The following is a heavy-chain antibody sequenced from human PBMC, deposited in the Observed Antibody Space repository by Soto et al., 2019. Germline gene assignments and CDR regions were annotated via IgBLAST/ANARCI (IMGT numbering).Heavy chain of an antibody. CDR2: IYYSGST. CDR3: ARSPESSTANYCDY. D-gene: IGHD2-21*02. J-gene: IGHJ4*02. Sequence: PSETLSLTCTVSGGSISSYYWSWIRQPPGKGLEWIGYIYYSGSTNYNPSLNSRVTISVDTSKNQFSLKLSSVTAADTAVYYCARSPESSTANYCDYWGQGTLVTVSS. V-gene: IGHV4-59*08. CDR1: GGSISSYY.